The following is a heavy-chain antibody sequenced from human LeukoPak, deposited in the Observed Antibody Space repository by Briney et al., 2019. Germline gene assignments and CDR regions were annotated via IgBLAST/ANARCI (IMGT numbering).Heavy chain of an antibody. CDR1: SGSITNYY. D-gene: IGHD5-18*01. V-gene: IGHV4-59*01. Sequence: SETLSLTCTVSSGSITNYYWSCIRQPPGKGLEWIGYIYYSGSTNYNPSLKSRVTISVATSKNQFSLKLSSVTAADTAVYYCARVNSYGYGYFFDYWGQGALVTVSS. CDR2: IYYSGST. J-gene: IGHJ4*02. CDR3: ARVNSYGYGYFFDY.